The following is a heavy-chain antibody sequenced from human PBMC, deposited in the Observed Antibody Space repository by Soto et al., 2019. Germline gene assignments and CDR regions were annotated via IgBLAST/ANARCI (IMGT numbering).Heavy chain of an antibody. CDR1: GGSISSYY. J-gene: IGHJ5*02. V-gene: IGHV4-4*07. Sequence: SETLSLTCTVSGGSISSYYWSWIRQPAGKGLEWIGRIYTSGSTNYNPSLKSRVTMSVDTSKNQFSLKLSSVTAADTAVYYCERVSLAARRVLWNWFDPWGQGTLVTVSS. D-gene: IGHD6-6*01. CDR2: IYTSGST. CDR3: ERVSLAARRVLWNWFDP.